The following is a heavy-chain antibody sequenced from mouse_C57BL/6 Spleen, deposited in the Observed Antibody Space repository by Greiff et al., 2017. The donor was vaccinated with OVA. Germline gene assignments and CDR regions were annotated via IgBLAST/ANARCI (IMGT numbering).Heavy chain of an antibody. CDR2: INPSSGYT. D-gene: IGHD6-1*01. CDR1: GYTFTSYT. Sequence: VQLQQSGAELARPGASVKMSCTASGYTFTSYTMHWVKQRPGQGLEWIGYINPSSGYTKYNQKFKDKATLTADKSSSTAYMQLSSLTSEDSAVYYCARPLRTSFDYWGQGTTLTVSS. CDR3: ARPLRTSFDY. V-gene: IGHV1-4*01. J-gene: IGHJ2*01.